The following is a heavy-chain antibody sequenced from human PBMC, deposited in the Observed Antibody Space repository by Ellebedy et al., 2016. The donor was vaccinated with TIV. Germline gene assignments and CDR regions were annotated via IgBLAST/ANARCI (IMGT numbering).Heavy chain of an antibody. Sequence: MPSETLSLTCAVSGLSISSSNWWTWVRQPPGKGLEWIGEIYDSGSTNYNPSLKSRVTISVEKSKNQFSLKLRSVTAADTAVYYCASNRLGRKKNFDYWGQGTLVTVSS. J-gene: IGHJ4*02. CDR2: IYDSGST. D-gene: IGHD7-27*01. CDR1: GLSISSSNW. V-gene: IGHV4-4*02. CDR3: ASNRLGRKKNFDY.